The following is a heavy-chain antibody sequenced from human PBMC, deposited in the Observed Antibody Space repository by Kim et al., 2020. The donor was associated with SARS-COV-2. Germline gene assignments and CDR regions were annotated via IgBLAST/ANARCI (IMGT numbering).Heavy chain of an antibody. J-gene: IGHJ4*02. CDR2: ISVVGGST. CDR1: GFTFTTYT. V-gene: IGHV3-23*01. Sequence: GGSLRLSCVASGFTFTTYTMNWVRQAPGKGLEWVSGISVVGGSTYYADSVKGRLTISRDSSKNTLYLQMTSLRVEDTAVYYCAKEWRGTTQTTGGDGFDSWGQGTLVTVSS. D-gene: IGHD3-10*01. CDR3: AKEWRGTTQTTGGDGFDS.